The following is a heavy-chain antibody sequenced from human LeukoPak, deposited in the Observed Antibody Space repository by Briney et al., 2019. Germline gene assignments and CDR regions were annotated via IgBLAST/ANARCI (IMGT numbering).Heavy chain of an antibody. V-gene: IGHV4-31*03. CDR3: ARNPTSFRTTVVTPGAFDI. D-gene: IGHD4-23*01. CDR2: IYYSGST. J-gene: IGHJ3*02. Sequence: SETLSLTCTVSGGSISSGGYSWSWIRQHPGKGLEWIGYIYYSGSTYYNPSLKSRVTISVDTSKNQFSLKLSSVTAADTAVYYCARNPTSFRTTVVTPGAFDIWGQGTMVTVSS. CDR1: GGSISSGGYS.